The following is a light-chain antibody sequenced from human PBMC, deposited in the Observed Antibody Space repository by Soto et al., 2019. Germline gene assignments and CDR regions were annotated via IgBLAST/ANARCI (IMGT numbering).Light chain of an antibody. V-gene: IGLV2-14*01. CDR2: EVS. Sequence: AALTQPGSVSGSLGQAITISCTGTSSDVGSYNRVSWYQQHPGEAPKLVIYEVSNRPSGVSNRFSGSKSGNTASLTISGLQAEDEADYYCCSFTTSSTYVFGSGTKVTAL. CDR1: SSDVGSYNR. J-gene: IGLJ1*01. CDR3: CSFTTSSTYV.